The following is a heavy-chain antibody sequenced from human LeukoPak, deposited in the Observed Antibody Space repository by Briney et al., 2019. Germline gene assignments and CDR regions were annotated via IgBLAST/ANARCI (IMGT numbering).Heavy chain of an antibody. Sequence: GGSLRLSCAASGFTFSSYWMHWVRQAPGKGLVWVSRIDSDGSSTIYADSVKGRFTVSRNNAKNTLNLQMNSLRAEDTALHYCARSGAPTPDYWGQGTLVIVSS. D-gene: IGHD2-15*01. CDR1: GFTFSSYW. CDR3: ARSGAPTPDY. J-gene: IGHJ4*02. CDR2: IDSDGSST. V-gene: IGHV3-74*01.